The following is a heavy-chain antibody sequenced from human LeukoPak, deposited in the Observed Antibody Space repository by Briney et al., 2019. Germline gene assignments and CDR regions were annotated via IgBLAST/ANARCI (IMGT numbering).Heavy chain of an antibody. CDR3: AIDPPTGDRWAD. J-gene: IGHJ4*02. Sequence: SETLSLTSTVSRYSISSGYYWGWIRPPPGKGLEWIGSIYHSGITYYNQSLKRRVTISVDTLKNQFSLKLSSVTAAETALYYWAIDPPTGDRWADGGQGTLVTVSS. D-gene: IGHD7-27*01. CDR1: RYSISSGYY. V-gene: IGHV4-38-2*02. CDR2: IYHSGIT.